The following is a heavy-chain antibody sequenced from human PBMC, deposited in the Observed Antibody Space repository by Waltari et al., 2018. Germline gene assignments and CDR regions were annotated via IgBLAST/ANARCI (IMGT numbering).Heavy chain of an antibody. J-gene: IGHJ4*02. Sequence: EVQLVESGGALIQPGQSLRLSCTTSGFTFGDYGMSWVRQAPGKGLEWVGFTRSSAYYGTAEYAASVKGRFTISRDDSKGIAYLEMTSLKAEDTAVYYCSRVKATFWSGYCFDNWGQGTLVTVSA. V-gene: IGHV3-49*04. CDR1: GFTFGDYG. CDR2: TRSSAYYGTA. D-gene: IGHD3-3*01. CDR3: SRVKATFWSGYCFDN.